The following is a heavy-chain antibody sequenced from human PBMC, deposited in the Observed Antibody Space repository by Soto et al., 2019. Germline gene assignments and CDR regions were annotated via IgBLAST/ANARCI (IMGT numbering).Heavy chain of an antibody. V-gene: IGHV3-30*18. CDR1: GFTFSSYG. CDR2: ISYDGSNT. D-gene: IGHD1-26*01. J-gene: IGHJ4*02. CDR3: AKEGGLSGSYYISSSYYFDY. Sequence: QVQLVESGGGVVQPGRSLRLSCVASGFTFSSYGMHWVRQAPGKGLEWVAIISYDGSNTYYADSVKGRFTISRDNSQNKLYLQMNSLRAEDTSVYYCAKEGGLSGSYYISSSYYFDYWGQGTLVTVSS.